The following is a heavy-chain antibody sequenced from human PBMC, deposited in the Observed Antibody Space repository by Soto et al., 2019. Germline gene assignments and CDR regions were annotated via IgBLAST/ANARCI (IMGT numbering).Heavy chain of an antibody. CDR3: ARELSGGQQLQGWFDP. Sequence: SETLSPTCTVSGGSISSYYWSWSRQPPGKGLEWIGYIYYSGSTNYNPSLKSRVTISVDTSKNQFSLKLSSVTAADTAVYYCARELSGGQQLQGWFDPWGQGTLVTVSS. CDR2: IYYSGST. J-gene: IGHJ5*02. CDR1: GGSISSYY. D-gene: IGHD6-13*01. V-gene: IGHV4-59*01.